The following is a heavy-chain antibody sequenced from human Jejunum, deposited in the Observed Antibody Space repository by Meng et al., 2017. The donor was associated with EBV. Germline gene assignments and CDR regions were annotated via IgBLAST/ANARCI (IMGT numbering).Heavy chain of an antibody. Sequence: QVQLQQWGAWRLKPSETLSLTCAVYRGSFSGYYWSWIRQHPGKGLEWIGEINHSGSTNYNPSLRSRVTISVETSKNQFSLRLNSVTAADTAVYYCARVAFSYTTRSLDSWGQGTLVTVSS. CDR1: RGSFSGYY. J-gene: IGHJ4*02. D-gene: IGHD3-16*02. CDR3: ARVAFSYTTRSLDS. CDR2: INHSGST. V-gene: IGHV4-34*02.